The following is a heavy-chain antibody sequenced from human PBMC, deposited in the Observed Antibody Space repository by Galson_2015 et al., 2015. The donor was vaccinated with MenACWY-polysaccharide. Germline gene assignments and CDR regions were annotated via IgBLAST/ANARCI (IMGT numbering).Heavy chain of an antibody. V-gene: IGHV5-51*01. CDR3: AKKDPGTGSMDV. D-gene: IGHD3-10*01. CDR2: IYPSDSDV. J-gene: IGHJ6*02. CDR1: GYLFTSFA. Sequence: QSGAEVKKPGESLKISCKASGYLFTSFAIGWVRQMPGKGLEWLGIIYPSDSDVKYNPSFQGQVTFSADRSTNTAYLQWSSLKASDSAMYYCAKKDPGTGSMDVSGHGTTVTVSS.